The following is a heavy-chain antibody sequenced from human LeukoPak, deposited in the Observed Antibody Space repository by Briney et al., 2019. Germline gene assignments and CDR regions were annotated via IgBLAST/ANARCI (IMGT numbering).Heavy chain of an antibody. CDR2: IKSKIDGGTT. CDR3: TTGYGHSDFDY. D-gene: IGHD3-3*02. CDR1: GFPTTNAR. Sequence: GGSLSLSCAPSGFPTTNARMAWFGQAPGRGFGGVGLIKSKIDGGTTDFAAPVKGRFTISIDDSKHTLYLQMNSLKSEDTGVYYCTTGYGHSDFDYWGQGTLVTVSS. V-gene: IGHV3-15*01. J-gene: IGHJ4*02.